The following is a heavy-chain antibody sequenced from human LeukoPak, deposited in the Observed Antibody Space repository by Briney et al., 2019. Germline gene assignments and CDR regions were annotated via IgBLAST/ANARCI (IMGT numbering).Heavy chain of an antibody. Sequence: GGSLRLSCAASGFRFHTYSMNWVRQAPGKGLEWISYISSSSDDIYHADSVKGRFTVSRDNAKNTLYLQMNSLRAEDTAVYYCARDRPTYAFDIWGQGTMVTVSS. J-gene: IGHJ3*02. CDR3: ARDRPTYAFDI. V-gene: IGHV3-21*05. CDR1: GFRFHTYS. CDR2: ISSSSDDI.